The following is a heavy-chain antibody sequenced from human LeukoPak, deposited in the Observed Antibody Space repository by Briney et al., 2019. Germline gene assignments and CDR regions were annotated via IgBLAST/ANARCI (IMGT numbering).Heavy chain of an antibody. CDR1: GYSFTRYW. CDR2: IDPSDSYT. CDR3: ARQGSGWSFDY. D-gene: IGHD6-19*01. J-gene: IGHJ4*02. V-gene: IGHV5-10-1*01. Sequence: LGGSLKISCKGSGYSFTRYWISWVRQMPGKGLEWMGTIDPSDSYTKYSPAFQGHVTISADKSTSTAYLQWSSLKASDTAIYYCARQGSGWSFDYWGQGTLVTVSS.